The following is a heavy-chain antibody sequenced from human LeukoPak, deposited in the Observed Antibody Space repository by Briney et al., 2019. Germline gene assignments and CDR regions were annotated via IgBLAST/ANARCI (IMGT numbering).Heavy chain of an antibody. V-gene: IGHV1-18*01. J-gene: IGHJ4*02. CDR2: ISGYNGYT. CDR1: GYIFSNFG. Sequence: ASVKVSCKASGYIFSNFGINWVRQAPGQGLEWMGWISGYNGYTKYAQKLQGRVTMTTDTSTSTAHMELRSLRSDDTAVYYCARGRIAAAGTHWGQGTLVTVSS. D-gene: IGHD6-13*01. CDR3: ARGRIAAAGTH.